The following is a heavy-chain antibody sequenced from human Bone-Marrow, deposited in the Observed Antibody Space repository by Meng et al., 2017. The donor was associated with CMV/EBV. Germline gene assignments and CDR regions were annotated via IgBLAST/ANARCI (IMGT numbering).Heavy chain of an antibody. Sequence: ASVKVSCKASGYTFTDYYMHWVRQAPGQGLEWMGWINPNSGGTNYAQNFQGRVTMTRDTSISTAYMELSSLRSDDTAAYYCARVQPQFCSSTSCHGIEDYGMDVWGQGTTVTVSS. CDR2: INPNSGGT. CDR3: ARVQPQFCSSTSCHGIEDYGMDV. CDR1: GYTFTDYY. J-gene: IGHJ6*02. V-gene: IGHV1-2*02. D-gene: IGHD2-2*01.